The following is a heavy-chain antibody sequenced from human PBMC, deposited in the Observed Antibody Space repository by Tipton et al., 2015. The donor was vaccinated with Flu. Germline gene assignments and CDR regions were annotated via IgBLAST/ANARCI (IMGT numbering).Heavy chain of an antibody. V-gene: IGHV4-59*01. CDR3: ARNKGTGYEDY. CDR2: SSYSGGT. J-gene: IGHJ4*02. CDR1: GASITNYY. D-gene: IGHD5-12*01. Sequence: GLVKPSETLSLTCSVSGASITNYYWAWIRQPPGKGLEWIGYSSYSGGTNFNPSLRSRVTVSIDASRSQVSLKMTSVTSADTATYFCARNKGTGYEDYWGQGTLVTVSS.